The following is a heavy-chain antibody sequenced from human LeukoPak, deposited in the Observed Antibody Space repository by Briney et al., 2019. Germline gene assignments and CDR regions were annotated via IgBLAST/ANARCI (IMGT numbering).Heavy chain of an antibody. CDR2: ISYDGSNK. Sequence: PGGSLRLSCAASGFTFSSYGMHWVRQAPGKGLEWVAVISYDGSNKYYADSVKGRFTISRDNSKNTLYLQMNSLRAEDTAVYYCAKDRWSLEMPTVLLDYWGQGTLVTVSS. V-gene: IGHV3-30*18. CDR3: AKDRWSLEMPTVLLDY. D-gene: IGHD5-24*01. J-gene: IGHJ4*02. CDR1: GFTFSSYG.